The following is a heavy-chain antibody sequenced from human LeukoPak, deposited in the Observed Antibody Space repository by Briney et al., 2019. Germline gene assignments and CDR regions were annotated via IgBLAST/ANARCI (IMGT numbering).Heavy chain of an antibody. V-gene: IGHV4-34*01. D-gene: IGHD1-26*01. CDR2: INHSGST. Sequence: SETLSLTCAVYGGSFSGYYWSWIRQPPGKGLEWIGEINHSGSTNYNPSLKSRVTISVDTSKNQFSLKLSSVTAADTAVYYRAREGRWELLRSFDYWGQGTLVTVSS. J-gene: IGHJ4*02. CDR1: GGSFSGYY. CDR3: AREGRWELLRSFDY.